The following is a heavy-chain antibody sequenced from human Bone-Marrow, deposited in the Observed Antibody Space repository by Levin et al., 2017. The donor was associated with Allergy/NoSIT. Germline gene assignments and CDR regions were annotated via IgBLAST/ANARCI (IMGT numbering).Heavy chain of an antibody. CDR3: ARRARAGGYDGYNWFDP. D-gene: IGHD5-12*01. CDR2: IYHGGHT. V-gene: IGHV4-59*08. J-gene: IGHJ5*02. Sequence: GSLRLSCAVSGDSVSHYYWSWIRQSPGKGLEWIGYIYHGGHTDYSPSLKSRVTISVDTSKNQFSLSLTSVTAADTAVYFCARRARAGGYDGYNWFDPWGQGTLVTVSS. CDR1: GDSVSHYY.